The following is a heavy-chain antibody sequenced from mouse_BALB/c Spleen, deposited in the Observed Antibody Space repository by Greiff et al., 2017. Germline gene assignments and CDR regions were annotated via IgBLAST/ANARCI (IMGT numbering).Heavy chain of an antibody. CDR3: ARDPDYYGPYYAMDY. D-gene: IGHD1-2*01. Sequence: EVQRVESGGGLVQPGGSLKLSCAASGFTFSSYGMSWVRQTPDKRLELVATINSNGGSTYYPDSVKGRFTISRDNAKNTLYLQMSSLKSEDTAMYYCARDPDYYGPYYAMDYWGQGTSVTVSS. CDR2: INSNGGST. J-gene: IGHJ4*01. V-gene: IGHV5-6-3*01. CDR1: GFTFSSYG.